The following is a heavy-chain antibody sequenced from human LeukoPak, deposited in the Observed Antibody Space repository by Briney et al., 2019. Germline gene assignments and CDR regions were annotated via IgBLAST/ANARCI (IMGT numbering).Heavy chain of an antibody. Sequence: SETLSLTCTVSGGSISSSSYYWGWIRQPPGKGLEWIGSIYYSGSTYYNPSLKSRVTISVDTSKNQFSLKLSSVTAADTAVYYCARAGGRSWFDPWGQGTLVTVSS. J-gene: IGHJ5*02. CDR1: GGSISSSSYY. CDR2: IYYSGST. V-gene: IGHV4-39*07. CDR3: ARAGGRSWFDP.